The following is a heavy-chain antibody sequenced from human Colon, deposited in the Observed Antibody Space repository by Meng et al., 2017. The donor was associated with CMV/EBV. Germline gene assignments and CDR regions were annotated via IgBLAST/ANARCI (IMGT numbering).Heavy chain of an antibody. Sequence: GESLKISCAASGFSFNAFPIHWVRQAPGKGLEWVAIVSHDGKNKNYAESVKGRFTISRDNSQNTVNLHMNSLRGDDTALYYCVRGSNSSFDPWGQGTLVTVSP. V-gene: IGHV3-30*04. D-gene: IGHD4-11*01. CDR2: VSHDGKNK. CDR1: GFSFNAFP. J-gene: IGHJ5*02. CDR3: VRGSNSSFDP.